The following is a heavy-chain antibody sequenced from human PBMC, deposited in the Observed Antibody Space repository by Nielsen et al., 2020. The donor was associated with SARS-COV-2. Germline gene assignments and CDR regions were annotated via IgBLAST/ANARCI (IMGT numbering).Heavy chain of an antibody. CDR2: IIPIFGTA. V-gene: IGHV1-69*05. CDR3: ARSRGCSATSCFFDY. D-gene: IGHD2-2*01. CDR1: GGTFSSYT. J-gene: IGHJ4*02. Sequence: SVKVSCKASGGTFSSYTFSWVRQAPGQGLEWMGGIIPIFGTANYAQKFQGRVTITRDTSASTAYMELSGLSSEDTAVYYCARSRGCSATSCFFDYWGQGALVTVSS.